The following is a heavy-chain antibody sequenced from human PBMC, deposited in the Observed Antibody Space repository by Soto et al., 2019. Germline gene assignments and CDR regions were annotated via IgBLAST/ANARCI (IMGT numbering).Heavy chain of an antibody. Sequence: PSETLSLTCTVSGGSIGSSSFYWGWIRQPPGKGLEWIGYIYASGTTNYNPSLKSRVTISVDTSKNQFSLKLTSVTAADTAVYYCARGAYFFDNDSWGQGTLVTVSS. D-gene: IGHD3-22*01. CDR3: ARGAYFFDNDS. CDR1: GGSIGSSSFY. CDR2: IYASGTT. V-gene: IGHV4-61*05. J-gene: IGHJ4*02.